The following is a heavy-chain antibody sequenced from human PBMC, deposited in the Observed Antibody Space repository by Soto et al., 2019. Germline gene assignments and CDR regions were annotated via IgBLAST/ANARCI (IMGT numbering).Heavy chain of an antibody. CDR3: ARGPTGYHDY. J-gene: IGHJ4*02. Sequence: GGSLRLSCAASGFTFSSYVMHWVRQAPGKGLEWVAVISYDGSNKYYADSVKGRFTISRDNSKNTLYLQMNSLRAEDTAVYYCARGPTGYHDYWGQGTLGTVAS. V-gene: IGHV3-30*03. CDR2: ISYDGSNK. D-gene: IGHD2-2*01. CDR1: GFTFSSYV.